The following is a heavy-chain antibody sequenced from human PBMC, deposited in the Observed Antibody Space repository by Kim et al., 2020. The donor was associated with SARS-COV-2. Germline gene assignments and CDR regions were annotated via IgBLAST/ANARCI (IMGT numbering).Heavy chain of an antibody. CDR3: ARDDIEDLVVAGDATQDH. CDR1: GFTFSTYT. D-gene: IGHD2-15*01. Sequence: GGSLRLSCAASGFTFSTYTMNWARQAPGQGLEWVSSITGSSSYIYYADSVKGRFIISRDNAKNSLYLQMNSLRAEDTAVYYCARDDIEDLVVAGDATQDHWGQGTLVTVSS. CDR2: ITGSSSYI. J-gene: IGHJ1*01. V-gene: IGHV3-21*01.